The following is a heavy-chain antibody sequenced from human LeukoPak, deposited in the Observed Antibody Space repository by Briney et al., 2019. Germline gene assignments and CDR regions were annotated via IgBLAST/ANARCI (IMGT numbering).Heavy chain of an antibody. CDR3: ARGNWNDPKVHSDY. CDR1: GYTFTSYS. D-gene: IGHD1-1*01. V-gene: IGHV1-18*01. J-gene: IGHJ4*02. CDR2: ISTFNGNT. Sequence: ASLKVSCKASGYTFTSYSITWVRQAPGQGLEWMAWISTFNGNTKYAQKFQGRVTMTTDTSTSTAYMELRSLRPDDTAVYYCARGNWNDPKVHSDYWGQGTLVTVSS.